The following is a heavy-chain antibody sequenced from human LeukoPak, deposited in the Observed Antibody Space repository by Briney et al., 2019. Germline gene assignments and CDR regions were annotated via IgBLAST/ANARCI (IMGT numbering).Heavy chain of an antibody. D-gene: IGHD3-3*01. CDR1: GFTFSSYS. J-gene: IGHJ4*02. CDR3: ARVPLRFLEWLLDF. Sequence: GGSLRLSCAASGFTFSSYSMNWVRQAPGKGLEWVSYISSSSSTIYYADSVKGRFTISRDNAKNSLYLQMNSLRDEDTAVYYCARVPLRFLEWLLDFWGQGTLVTVSS. CDR2: ISSSSSTI. V-gene: IGHV3-48*02.